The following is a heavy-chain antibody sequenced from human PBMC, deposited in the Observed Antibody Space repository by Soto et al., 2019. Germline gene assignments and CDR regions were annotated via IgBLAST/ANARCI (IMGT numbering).Heavy chain of an antibody. CDR1: GGSISSGCYY. D-gene: IGHD2-8*01. V-gene: IGHV4-31*03. Sequence: SETLSLTCTVSGGSISSGCYYWSWIRQHPGKGLEWIGYIYYSGSTYYNPSLKSRVTISVDTSRNQISLRLSSVTAADTAVYYCARQALYGDYHFDYWGPGTLVTVSS. CDR2: IYYSGST. CDR3: ARQALYGDYHFDY. J-gene: IGHJ4*02.